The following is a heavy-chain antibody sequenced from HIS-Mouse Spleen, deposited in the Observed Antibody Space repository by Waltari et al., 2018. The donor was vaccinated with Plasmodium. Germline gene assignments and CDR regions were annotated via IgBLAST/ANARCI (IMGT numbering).Heavy chain of an antibody. V-gene: IGHV1-2*02. CDR1: GYIFTAYH. Sequence: QVHLGQSGAEVKKPSASVHVTCQASGYIFTAYHLPRVPQSPGQGLDRRGWINPNSGGTNDAQKCQGRVTKTRDTSISTAYMGLSRLRSDETAVYYCARDGPGETSFDYWGQGTLVTVSS. CDR3: ARDGPGETSFDY. D-gene: IGHD3-16*01. CDR2: INPNSGGT. J-gene: IGHJ4*02.